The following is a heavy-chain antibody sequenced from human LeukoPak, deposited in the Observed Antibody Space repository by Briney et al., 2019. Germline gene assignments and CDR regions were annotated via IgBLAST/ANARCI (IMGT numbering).Heavy chain of an antibody. V-gene: IGHV3-23*01. CDR3: ATKSSGYNIFFDY. D-gene: IGHD3-22*01. CDR2: ISGSGGST. CDR1: GFTFSSYA. J-gene: IGHJ4*02. Sequence: GGSLRLSCAASGFTFSSYAMSWVRQAPGKGLEWVSAISGSGGSTYYADSVKGRFTISRDNSKNTLYPQMNSLRAEDTAVYYCATKSSGYNIFFDYWGQGTLVTVSS.